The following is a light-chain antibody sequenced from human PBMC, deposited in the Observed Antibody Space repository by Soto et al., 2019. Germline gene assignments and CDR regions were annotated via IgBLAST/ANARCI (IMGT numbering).Light chain of an antibody. J-gene: IGKJ4*01. V-gene: IGKV1-5*03. CDR2: KAS. Sequence: DIQMTQSPSTLSASVGDRVTITCRASQSISSWLAWYQQKPGKAPKLLMYKASNLESGVPSRFSGSGSGTEFTLTITSLQSDDFATYHCLQYNDYPLTFGGGTKVEIK. CDR3: LQYNDYPLT. CDR1: QSISSW.